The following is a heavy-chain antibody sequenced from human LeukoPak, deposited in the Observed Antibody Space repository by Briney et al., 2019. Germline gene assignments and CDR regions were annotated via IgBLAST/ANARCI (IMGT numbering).Heavy chain of an antibody. Sequence: GGSLRLSCAASGFTFSSYAMSWVRQAPGKGLEWVSAISGSGGSTYYADSVKGRFTISRDNSKNTLYLQSNSLRAEDTAVYYCAKDRPNYYGSNGHYYKLNGDCWGQGTLVTVSS. D-gene: IGHD3-22*01. J-gene: IGHJ4*02. V-gene: IGHV3-23*01. CDR3: AKDRPNYYGSNGHYYKLNGDC. CDR2: ISGSGGST. CDR1: GFTFSSYA.